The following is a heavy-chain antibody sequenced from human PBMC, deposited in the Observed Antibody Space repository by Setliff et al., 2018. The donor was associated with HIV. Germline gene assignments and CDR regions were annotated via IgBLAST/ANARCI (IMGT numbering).Heavy chain of an antibody. CDR1: GFTFTSYW. CDR3: TRKLAPGHGMDV. Sequence: LRLSCAASGFTFTSYWMIWVRQAPGKGLEWVANINQDGSEKNYVDSVKGRFTISRDNAKNSLYLQMDSLRVEDTTVYYCTRKLAPGHGMDVWGQGTTVTAP. V-gene: IGHV3-7*01. D-gene: IGHD3-3*02. J-gene: IGHJ6*02. CDR2: INQDGSEK.